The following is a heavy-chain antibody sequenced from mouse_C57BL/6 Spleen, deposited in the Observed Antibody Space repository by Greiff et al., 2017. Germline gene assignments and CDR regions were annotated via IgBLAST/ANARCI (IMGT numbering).Heavy chain of an antibody. Sequence: EVMLVESGGGLVKPGGSLKLSCAASGFTFSSYAMSWVRQTPEKRLEWVATISDGGSYTYYPDNVKGRFTISRDNAKNNLYLQMSHLKSEDTAMYYCARKGRFYDGYYDWFAYWGQGTLVTVSA. CDR1: GFTFSSYA. V-gene: IGHV5-4*03. D-gene: IGHD2-3*01. CDR2: ISDGGSYT. CDR3: ARKGRFYDGYYDWFAY. J-gene: IGHJ3*01.